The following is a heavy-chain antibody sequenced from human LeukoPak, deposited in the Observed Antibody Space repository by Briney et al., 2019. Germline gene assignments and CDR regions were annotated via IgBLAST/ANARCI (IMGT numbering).Heavy chain of an antibody. Sequence: PSETLSLTCTVSGGSISSYYWSWIRQPPGKGLEWIGYIYYSGSTSYNPSLKSRVTISVGTSKNQFSLKLSSVTAADTAVYYCARVRKLYYYDSSGYFYSDQFDYWGQGTLVTVSS. CDR1: GGSISSYY. J-gene: IGHJ4*02. CDR3: ARVRKLYYYDSSGYFYSDQFDY. V-gene: IGHV4-59*08. CDR2: IYYSGST. D-gene: IGHD3-22*01.